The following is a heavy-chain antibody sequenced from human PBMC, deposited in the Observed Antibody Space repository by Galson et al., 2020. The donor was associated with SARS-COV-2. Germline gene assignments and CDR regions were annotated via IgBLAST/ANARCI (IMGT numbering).Heavy chain of an antibody. D-gene: IGHD3-10*01. V-gene: IGHV3-15*01. J-gene: IGHJ6*03. Sequence: GESLKISCAASAFTFSKAYMSWVRQAPGKGLEWVGRIKTKTEGATTDYGAPVKGRFTISRDDSTNTLFLQMNSLKIEDTGVYYCTTSGLVRVGDRYVDVWGKGTTVTISS. CDR3: TTSGLVRVGDRYVDV. CDR2: IKTKTEGATT. CDR1: AFTFSKAY.